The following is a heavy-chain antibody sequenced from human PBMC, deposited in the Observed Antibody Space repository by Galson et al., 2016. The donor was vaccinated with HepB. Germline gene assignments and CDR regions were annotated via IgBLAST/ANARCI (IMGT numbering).Heavy chain of an antibody. CDR3: VLLAY. V-gene: IGHV3-48*01. CDR2: ISPNGSTT. Sequence: SLRLSCAASGFTFSGYSMNWVRQAPGKGPEWLSYISPNGSTTHYAESVKGRFTVSRDNAKSSVYLQMDSLRAEDTAVYYCVLLAYWGQGTQVTVSS. CDR1: GFTFSGYS. J-gene: IGHJ4*02. D-gene: IGHD2-15*01.